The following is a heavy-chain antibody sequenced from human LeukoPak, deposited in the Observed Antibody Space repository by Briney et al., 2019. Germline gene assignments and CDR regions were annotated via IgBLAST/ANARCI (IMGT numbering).Heavy chain of an antibody. CDR3: ANDREGYCSSTSCSTRFDY. CDR2: ISYDGSNK. V-gene: IGHV3-30-3*02. J-gene: IGHJ4*02. CDR1: GFTFSSYA. D-gene: IGHD2-2*02. Sequence: GGSLRLSCAASGFTFSSYAMHWVRQAPGKGLEWVAVISYDGSNKYYADSVKGRFTVSRDNSKNTLYLQMNSLRAEDTAVYYCANDREGYCSSTSCSTRFDYWGQGTLVTVSS.